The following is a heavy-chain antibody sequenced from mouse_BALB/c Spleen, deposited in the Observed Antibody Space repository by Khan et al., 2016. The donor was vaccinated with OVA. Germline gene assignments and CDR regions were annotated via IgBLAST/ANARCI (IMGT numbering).Heavy chain of an antibody. V-gene: IGHV5-6*01. Sequence: EVELEESGGDFVRPGGSLKLSCAASGFTFSTYGMSWVRQTPDKRLEWVATINTGGAYTYYPDSVKGKFTISRDNAKNTLYLQLSSLKSEDTAIYYCARLAYYYNSDGFAYWGQGTLVTVSA. CDR3: ARLAYYYNSDGFAY. J-gene: IGHJ3*01. CDR1: GFTFSTYG. D-gene: IGHD1-1*01. CDR2: INTGGAYT.